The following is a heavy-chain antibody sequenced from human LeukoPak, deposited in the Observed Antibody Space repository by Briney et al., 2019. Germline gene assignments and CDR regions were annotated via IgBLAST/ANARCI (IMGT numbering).Heavy chain of an antibody. J-gene: IGHJ6*03. D-gene: IGHD6-19*01. V-gene: IGHV3-30*18. Sequence: SGGSLRLSCAASGFTFSSYDMHWVRQAPGKGLEWVAVISYDGSNKYYADSVKGRFTISRDNSKNTLYLQMNSLRAEDTAVYYCAKDGGQWLYYYYYYMDVWGKGTTVTVSS. CDR2: ISYDGSNK. CDR3: AKDGGQWLYYYYYYMDV. CDR1: GFTFSSYD.